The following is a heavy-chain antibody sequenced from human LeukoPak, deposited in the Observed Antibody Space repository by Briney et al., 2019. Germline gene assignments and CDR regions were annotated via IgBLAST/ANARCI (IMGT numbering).Heavy chain of an antibody. V-gene: IGHV4-30-2*01. CDR2: IYHSGST. CDR1: GDSISSGGYS. D-gene: IGHD3-10*01. CDR3: ARADYGSGTTVFDY. J-gene: IGHJ4*02. Sequence: SETLSLTCAVSGDSISSGGYSWSWIRQPPGKGLEWIGYIYHSGSTYYNPSLKSRVTISVDRSKNQFSLKLSSVTAADTAVYYCARADYGSGTTVFDYWGQGTLVTVSS.